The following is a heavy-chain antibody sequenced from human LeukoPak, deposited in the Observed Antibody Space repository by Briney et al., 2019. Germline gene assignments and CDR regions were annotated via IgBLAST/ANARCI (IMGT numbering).Heavy chain of an antibody. D-gene: IGHD2-2*01. CDR1: SGSLSGYY. Sequence: SETLSLTCAVYSGSLSGYYWSWIRQPPGKGLEWIGEIIYSGSTNYNPSLKNRVTISIDTSKNQLSLKLNSLTAADTAVYYCARGYQLLWGGWLDPWGQGTLVTVSS. J-gene: IGHJ5*02. V-gene: IGHV4-34*01. CDR3: ARGYQLLWGGWLDP. CDR2: IIYSGST.